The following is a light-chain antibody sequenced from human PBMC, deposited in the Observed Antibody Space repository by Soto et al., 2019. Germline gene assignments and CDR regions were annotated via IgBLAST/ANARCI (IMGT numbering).Light chain of an antibody. CDR2: GAS. J-gene: IGKJ1*01. CDR1: QSITNN. Sequence: EIVLTQSPAPLSLAGAPPPILSSWASQSITNNYLAWYQQKPGQAPRLLIYGASTRAAGIPARFSGSGSGTGFTLTISSLQSEDFAVYHCQQYNNWPWTFGQVS. CDR3: QQYNNWPWT. V-gene: IGKV3-15*01.